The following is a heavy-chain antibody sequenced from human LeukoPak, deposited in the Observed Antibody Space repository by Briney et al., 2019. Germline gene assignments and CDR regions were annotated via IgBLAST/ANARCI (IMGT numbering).Heavy chain of an antibody. V-gene: IGHV1-18*01. J-gene: IGHJ3*02. D-gene: IGHD1-26*01. CDR3: ARDGPRGIVGARGAFDI. Sequence: GASVKVSCKASGYTFTSYGISWVRQAPGQGLAWMGWISAYNGNTNYAQKLQGRVTMTTDTSTSTAYMELRSLRSDDTAVYYCARDGPRGIVGARGAFDIWGQGTMVTVSS. CDR1: GYTFTSYG. CDR2: ISAYNGNT.